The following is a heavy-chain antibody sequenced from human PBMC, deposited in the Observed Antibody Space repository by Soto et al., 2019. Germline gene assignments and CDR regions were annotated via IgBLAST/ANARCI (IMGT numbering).Heavy chain of an antibody. CDR2: LIPMFATA. V-gene: IGHV1-69*01. CDR3: ARDGHFDFWRDPGFDP. Sequence: QVQLVQSGAEVKKPGSSVKVSCKASGGTFSSYTVNWVRQAPGQGLEWMGGLIPMFATAGYAQKFRGRLTSTADESTNTAFMELSSLRFEDTAIYYCARDGHFDFWRDPGFDPWGQGTLVTVSS. CDR1: GGTFSSYT. J-gene: IGHJ5*02. D-gene: IGHD3-3*01.